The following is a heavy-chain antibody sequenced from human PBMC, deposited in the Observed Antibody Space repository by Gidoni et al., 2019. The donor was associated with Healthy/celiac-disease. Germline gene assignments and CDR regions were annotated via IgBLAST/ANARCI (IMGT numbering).Heavy chain of an antibody. V-gene: IGHV4-39*07. CDR1: GGSISSSSYY. CDR3: ANYCSSTSCYRGARGNFDY. J-gene: IGHJ4*02. D-gene: IGHD2-2*01. CDR2: IYYSGGT. Sequence: QLQLQESGPGLVKPSATLSLTCTVSGGSISSSSYYWGWVRQPPGKGLEWIGSIYYSGGTYYNPSLKSRVTIAVDTSKNQFSRKLSSVTAADTAVYYCANYCSSTSCYRGARGNFDYWGQGTLVTVSS.